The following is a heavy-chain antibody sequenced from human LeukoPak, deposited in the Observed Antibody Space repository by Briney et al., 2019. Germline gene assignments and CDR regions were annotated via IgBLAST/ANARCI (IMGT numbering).Heavy chain of an antibody. V-gene: IGHV4-31*03. CDR2: IYYSGST. CDR3: ARGPYRNSFDY. J-gene: IGHJ4*02. Sequence: SQTLSLTCTVSGASISIGFYYWSWIRQHPGKGLEWIGYIYYSGSTYYNPSLKSRVTMSVDTPKNQFSLKLSSVTAADTAVYYCARGPYRNSFDYWGQGTLVTVSS. CDR1: GASISIGFYY. D-gene: IGHD4-11*01.